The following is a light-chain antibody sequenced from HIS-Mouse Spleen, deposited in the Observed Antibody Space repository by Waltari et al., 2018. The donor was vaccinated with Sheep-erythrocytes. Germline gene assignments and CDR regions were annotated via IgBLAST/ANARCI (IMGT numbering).Light chain of an antibody. V-gene: IGLV2-11*01. CDR2: DVS. CDR1: SSDVGGYNH. Sequence: QSALTQPRSVSASPGQSVTISCTGTSSDVGGYNHVSWYQQHPGKAPKLMIYDVSKRPSGVPDRFSGSKSGNTASLTISGLQAEDEADYYCCSYAGSYNHVFATGTKVTVL. CDR3: CSYAGSYNHV. J-gene: IGLJ1*01.